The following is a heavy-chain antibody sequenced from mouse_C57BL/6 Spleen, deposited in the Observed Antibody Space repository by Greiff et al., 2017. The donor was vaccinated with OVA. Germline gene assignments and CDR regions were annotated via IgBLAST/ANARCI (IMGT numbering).Heavy chain of an antibody. CDR1: GFTFSSYG. Sequence: VQRVESGGDLVKPGGSLKLSCAASGFTFSSYGMSWVRQTPDKRLEWVATISSGGSYTYYPDSVKGRFTISRDNAKNTLYLQMSSLKSEDTAMYYCARHGYYGSSYNWYFDVWGTGTTVTVSS. V-gene: IGHV5-6*01. J-gene: IGHJ1*03. CDR3: ARHGYYGSSYNWYFDV. CDR2: ISSGGSYT. D-gene: IGHD1-1*01.